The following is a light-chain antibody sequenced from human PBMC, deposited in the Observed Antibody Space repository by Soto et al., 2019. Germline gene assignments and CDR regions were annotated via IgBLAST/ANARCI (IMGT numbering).Light chain of an antibody. J-gene: IGKJ4*01. CDR1: QGIGET. V-gene: IGKV3-15*01. Sequence: EVVMRQSPATLSVSPGDVATLSCMASQGIGETLAWYQHKPGQTPRLLSYDTSTRATGVPTRFSGSRSGAEFTLTINSLKSEDFAVYYCQPYNNWPLTFGGGTKVDIK. CDR3: QPYNNWPLT. CDR2: DTS.